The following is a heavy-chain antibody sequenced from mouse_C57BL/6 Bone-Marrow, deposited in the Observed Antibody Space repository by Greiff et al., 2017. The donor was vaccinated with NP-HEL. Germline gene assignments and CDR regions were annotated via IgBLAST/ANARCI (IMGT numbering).Heavy chain of an antibody. Sequence: EVQLQQSGPELVKPGASVKISCKASGYSFTGYYMNWVKQSPEKSLEWIGEINPSTGGTTYNQKFKAKATLTVDKSSSTAYMQLKSLTSEDSAVYYCARSFYDYDGAWVAYGGRGTLVTVTA. CDR3: ARSFYDYDGAWVAY. J-gene: IGHJ3*01. D-gene: IGHD2-4*01. CDR2: INPSTGGT. CDR1: GYSFTGYY. V-gene: IGHV1-42*01.